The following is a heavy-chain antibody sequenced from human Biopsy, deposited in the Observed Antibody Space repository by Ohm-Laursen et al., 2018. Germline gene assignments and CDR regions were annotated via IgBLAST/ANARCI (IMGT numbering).Heavy chain of an antibody. V-gene: IGHV1-18*04. CDR1: GYTFAGYY. D-gene: IGHD4-17*01. CDR2: ISAYNGHT. J-gene: IGHJ4*02. CDR3: ARDPHGEGRDYGSYFDY. Sequence: SVKVSCKASGYTFAGYYLHWVRQAPGHGLEWMGWISAYNGHTKFARKFQDRVTMTTDTSTTTAYMDLRSLRSDDTAVYYCARDPHGEGRDYGSYFDYWGQGTLVTVSS.